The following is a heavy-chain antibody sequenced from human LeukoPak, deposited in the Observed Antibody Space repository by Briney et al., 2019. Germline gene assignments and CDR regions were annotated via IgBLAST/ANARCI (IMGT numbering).Heavy chain of an antibody. CDR3: AGDKTGTTAFDI. Sequence: ASVKVSCKASGYTFTSYAMHWVRQAPGQRLEWMGWINAGNGNTKYSQKFQGRVTITADKSTSTAYMELSSLRSEDTAVYFCAGDKTGTTAFDIWGQGTMVTVSS. J-gene: IGHJ3*02. D-gene: IGHD1-1*01. CDR1: GYTFTSYA. V-gene: IGHV1-3*01. CDR2: INAGNGNT.